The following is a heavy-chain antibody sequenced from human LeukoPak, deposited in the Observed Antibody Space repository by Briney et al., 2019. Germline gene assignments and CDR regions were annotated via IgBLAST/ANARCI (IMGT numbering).Heavy chain of an antibody. D-gene: IGHD1-1*01. Sequence: GGSLRLSCAASGFTFSSYGMHWVRQAPGKGLEWVAVTWYDGSNKYYADSVKGRFTISRDNSKNTLYLQMNSLRAEDTAVYYCARNYNWNDGSYYYYGMDVWGQGTTVTVSS. V-gene: IGHV3-33*01. CDR2: TWYDGSNK. J-gene: IGHJ6*02. CDR1: GFTFSSYG. CDR3: ARNYNWNDGSYYYYGMDV.